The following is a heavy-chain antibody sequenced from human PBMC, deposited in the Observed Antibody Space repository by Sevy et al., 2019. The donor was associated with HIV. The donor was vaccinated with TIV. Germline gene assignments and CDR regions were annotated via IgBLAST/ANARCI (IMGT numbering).Heavy chain of an antibody. CDR2: INPNGGGT. D-gene: IGHD6-19*01. CDR1: GYTFTGYY. Sequence: ASVKVSCKASGYTFTGYYMHWVRQAPGQGLEWMGWINPNGGGTNYAQKFQGRVTMTRDTSISTAYMELSRLRSDDTAVYYCARVDSSGNWFDPWGQGTLVTVSS. J-gene: IGHJ5*02. CDR3: ARVDSSGNWFDP. V-gene: IGHV1-2*02.